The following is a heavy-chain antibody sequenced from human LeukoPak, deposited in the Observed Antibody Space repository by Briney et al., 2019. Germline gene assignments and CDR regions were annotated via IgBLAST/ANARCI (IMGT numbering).Heavy chain of an antibody. D-gene: IGHD3-16*01. Sequence: GGSLRLSCAASGFTVSSNYMSCVRQAPGKGLEWVSVIYSGGSTYYADSVKGRFTISRDNSKNTLYLQMNSLRAEDTAVYYCARDRIAVGGVMDYYYGMDVWGKGTTVTVSS. J-gene: IGHJ6*04. CDR3: ARDRIAVGGVMDYYYGMDV. CDR2: IYSGGST. CDR1: GFTVSSNY. V-gene: IGHV3-53*01.